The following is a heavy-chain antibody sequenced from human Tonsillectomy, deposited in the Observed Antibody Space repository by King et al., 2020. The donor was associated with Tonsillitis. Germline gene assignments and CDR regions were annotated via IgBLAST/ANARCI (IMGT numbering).Heavy chain of an antibody. Sequence: QLVQSGAEVKKPGASVKVSCKASGYTFTRNGISWVRQAPGQGLEWMGWISADNGDTNYAQKVQGRVTLTTDRSTTTAYMELRSLRYDDTAMYYCGRELRVGEFIDYWAREPWSPSPQ. V-gene: IGHV1-18*04. CDR1: GYTFTRNG. D-gene: IGHD3-10*01. J-gene: IGHJ4*02. CDR2: ISADNGDT. CDR3: GRELRVGEFIDY.